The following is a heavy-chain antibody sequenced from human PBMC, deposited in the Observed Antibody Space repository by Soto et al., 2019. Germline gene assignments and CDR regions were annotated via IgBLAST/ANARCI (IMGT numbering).Heavy chain of an antibody. CDR2: IYSSGST. J-gene: IGHJ5*02. V-gene: IGHV4-4*07. CDR3: AREYSYHFDP. CDR1: GGSISGYH. Sequence: SETLSLTCTVSGGSISGYHWSWIRQPAGEGLEWIGRIYSSGSTNYNPSLKSRVTMSVDTSKNQLSLKLSSVTAADTAVYYCAREYSYHFDPWGQGTLVTVSS. D-gene: IGHD5-18*01.